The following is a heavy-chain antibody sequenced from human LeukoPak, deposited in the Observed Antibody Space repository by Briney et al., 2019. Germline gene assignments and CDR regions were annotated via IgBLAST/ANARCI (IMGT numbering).Heavy chain of an antibody. V-gene: IGHV3-48*03. CDR3: AGGLGSGWRY. J-gene: IGHJ4*02. CDR1: ESAFSSYE. Sequence: TAGSLALSGTTYESAFSSYEMNWIRQAPGKGLEWVSYISNTGNTIYYTDSVKGRFTISRDNAKNSLYLQMNSLRDEDTALYYCAGGLGSGWRYWGQGTPVTVSS. CDR2: ISNTGNTI. D-gene: IGHD6-19*01.